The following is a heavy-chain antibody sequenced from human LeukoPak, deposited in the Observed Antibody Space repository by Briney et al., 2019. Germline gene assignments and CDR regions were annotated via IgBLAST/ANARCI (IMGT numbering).Heavy chain of an antibody. J-gene: IGHJ4*01. CDR3: ARTTTTFDD. CDR2: VSDTGST. D-gene: IGHD4-11*01. V-gene: IGHV4-59*01. CDR1: GGSINSYY. Sequence: SETPSLTCTVSGGSINSYYWSWIRQPPGKGLEWIGYVSDTGSTNYTPSLKSRVTISVDTSKNQFYLKLTSVTAADTAVYYCARTTTTFDDWGHGTLVTVSS.